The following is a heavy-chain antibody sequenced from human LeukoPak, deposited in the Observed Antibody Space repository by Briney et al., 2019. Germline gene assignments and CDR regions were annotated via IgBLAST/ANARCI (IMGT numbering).Heavy chain of an antibody. D-gene: IGHD2-21*02. V-gene: IGHV3-21*01. CDR1: GFTFSSYS. CDR3: ARVSRGDPHVDY. Sequence: GGSLRLSCAASGFTFSSYSVNWVRHAPGKGLEWVSSISSSSSYIYYAGSVKGRFTISRDNAKNSLYLQMNSLRAEDTAVYYCARVSRGDPHVDYWGQGTLVTVSS. J-gene: IGHJ4*02. CDR2: ISSSSSYI.